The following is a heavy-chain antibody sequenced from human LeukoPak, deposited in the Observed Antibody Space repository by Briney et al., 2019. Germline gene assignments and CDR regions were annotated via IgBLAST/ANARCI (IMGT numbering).Heavy chain of an antibody. CDR2: ISYDGSNK. CDR3: AKEGYYDILTGVHYGMDV. V-gene: IGHV3-30*18. D-gene: IGHD3-9*01. Sequence: GGSLRLSCAASGFTFSSYGMHWVRQAPGKGLEWVAVISYDGSNKYYADSVKGRFTISRDNSKNTLYLKMNSLRAEDTAVYYCAKEGYYDILTGVHYGMDVWGQGTTVTVSS. J-gene: IGHJ6*02. CDR1: GFTFSSYG.